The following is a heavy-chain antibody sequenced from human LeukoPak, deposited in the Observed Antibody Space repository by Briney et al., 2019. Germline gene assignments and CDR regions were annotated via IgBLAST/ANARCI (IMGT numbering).Heavy chain of an antibody. D-gene: IGHD6-13*01. CDR1: GGSFSGYY. V-gene: IGHV4-34*01. Sequence: SETLSLTCAVYGGSFSGYYWSWIRQPPGKGLEWIGEINHSGSTNYNPSLKSRVTISVDTSKNQFSLKLSSVTAADTAVYYCARAQDVIAAAGYWFDPGGQGTLVTVS. CDR3: ARAQDVIAAAGYWFDP. CDR2: INHSGST. J-gene: IGHJ5*02.